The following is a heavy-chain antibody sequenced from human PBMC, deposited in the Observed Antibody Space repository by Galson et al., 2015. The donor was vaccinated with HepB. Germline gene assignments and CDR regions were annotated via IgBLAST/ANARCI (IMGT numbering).Heavy chain of an antibody. J-gene: IGHJ4*02. Sequence: VKVSCKASGYTFTSYGISWVRQAPGQGLEWMGWISAYNGNTNYAQKLQGRVTMTTDTSTSTAYMELRSLRSDDTAVYYCARVRMIAAARHFDYWGQGTLVTVSS. CDR2: ISAYNGNT. V-gene: IGHV1-18*04. CDR3: ARVRMIAAARHFDY. D-gene: IGHD6-13*01. CDR1: GYTFTSYG.